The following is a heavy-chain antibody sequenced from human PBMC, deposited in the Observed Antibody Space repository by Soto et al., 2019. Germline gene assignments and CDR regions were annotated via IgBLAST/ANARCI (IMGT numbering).Heavy chain of an antibody. D-gene: IGHD3-3*01. CDR2: VYHTGRT. V-gene: IGHV4-61*01. J-gene: IGHJ4*02. Sequence: SETLSLTCTVSGDSFKSGSYSWSWIRQPPGKGLEWIGYVYHTGRTSYNPSLKSRVSISMDTSKNQFSLNLDSVTAADTAVYFCARDFASSDSWGQGTLVTVSS. CDR1: GDSFKSGSYS. CDR3: ARDFASSDS.